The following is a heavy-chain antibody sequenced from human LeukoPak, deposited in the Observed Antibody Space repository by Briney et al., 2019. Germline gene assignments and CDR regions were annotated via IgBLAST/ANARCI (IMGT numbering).Heavy chain of an antibody. Sequence: SETLSLTCPVSGGSISNYYYWTWIRQPPGKGLEWIGYVYYTGGTNFNPSLKSRVTMSLDTSRNQFSLRLTSLTAADTAVYYCARGAMATTPFFDYWGQGTMSPSPQ. CDR1: GGSISNYY. D-gene: IGHD5-24*01. J-gene: IGHJ4*02. V-gene: IGHV4-59*01. CDR2: VYYTGGT. CDR3: ARGAMATTPFFDY.